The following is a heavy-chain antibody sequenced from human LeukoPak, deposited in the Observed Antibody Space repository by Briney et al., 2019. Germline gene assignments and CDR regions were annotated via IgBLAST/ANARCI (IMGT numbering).Heavy chain of an antibody. CDR2: INPNSGGT. CDR1: GYTFTGYY. J-gene: IGHJ4*02. D-gene: IGHD2-15*01. V-gene: IGHV1-2*02. CDR3: ARLGGYGSCYYCDY. Sequence: GASVKVSCKASGYTFTGYYMHWVRQAPGQGLEWMGWINPNSGGTNYAQKFQGRVTMTRDTSISTAYMELSRLRSDDTAVYYCARLGGYGSCYYCDYWGQGTLVTVSS.